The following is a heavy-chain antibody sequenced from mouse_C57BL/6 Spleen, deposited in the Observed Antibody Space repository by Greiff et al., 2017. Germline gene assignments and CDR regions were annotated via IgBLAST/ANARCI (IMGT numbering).Heavy chain of an antibody. D-gene: IGHD2-3*01. CDR1: GYSFTGYY. Sequence: VQLQQSGPELVKPGASVKISCKASGYSFTGYYMNWVKQSPEKSLEWIGEINPSTGGTTYNQKFKAKATLTVDKSSSTAYMQLKSLTSEDSAVYYCARSGGYYVDDYWGQGTTLTVSS. V-gene: IGHV1-42*01. CDR2: INPSTGGT. CDR3: ARSGGYYVDDY. J-gene: IGHJ2*01.